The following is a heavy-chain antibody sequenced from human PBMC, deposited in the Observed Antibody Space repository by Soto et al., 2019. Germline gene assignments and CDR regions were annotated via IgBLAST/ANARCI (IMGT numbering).Heavy chain of an antibody. CDR1: GYTFTSYD. CDR2: MNPNSGNT. D-gene: IGHD3-10*01. V-gene: IGHV1-8*01. J-gene: IGHJ5*02. Sequence: ASVKVSCKASGYTFTSYDINWVRQATGQGLEWMGWMNPNSGNTGYAQKFQGRVTMTRNTSISTAYMERSSLRSEDTAVYCGAGATGGFGDLLGDWFDPWGQGTLVTVSS. CDR3: AGATGGFGDLLGDWFDP.